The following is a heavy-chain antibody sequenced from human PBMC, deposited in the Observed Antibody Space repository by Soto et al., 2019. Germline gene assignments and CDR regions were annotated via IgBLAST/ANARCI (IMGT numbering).Heavy chain of an antibody. CDR3: AKHLPSTKNQRLWADAFHI. V-gene: IGHV3-23*01. CDR2: VTGRASST. Sequence: EVRLLESGGGLVQPGGSLRLSCAASGFTFPNYAMSWVRQAPGKGLEWVSVVTGRASSTYYADSVEGRFTISRDNSRNTLFLQMNSLGAEDTAVYYCAKHLPSTKNQRLWADAFHIWGRGTNLTVSS. D-gene: IGHD2-2*01. CDR1: GFTFPNYA. J-gene: IGHJ3*02.